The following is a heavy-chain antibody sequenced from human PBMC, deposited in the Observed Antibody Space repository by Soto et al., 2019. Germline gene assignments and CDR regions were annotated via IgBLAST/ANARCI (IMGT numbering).Heavy chain of an antibody. Sequence: QVQLVESGGGVVQPGRSLRLSCAASGFTFSSYGMHWVRQAPGEGLEWVAVIWYDGSNKYYADSVKGRFTISRDNSKNTMYLQMNGRRAEDRAVYYCAGVGPHPAPTWFGEDRDPEIDYYYYGMDVWGQGTTVTVSS. D-gene: IGHD3-10*01. J-gene: IGHJ6*02. CDR1: GFTFSSYG. V-gene: IGHV3-33*01. CDR2: IWYDGSNK. CDR3: AGVGPHPAPTWFGEDRDPEIDYYYYGMDV.